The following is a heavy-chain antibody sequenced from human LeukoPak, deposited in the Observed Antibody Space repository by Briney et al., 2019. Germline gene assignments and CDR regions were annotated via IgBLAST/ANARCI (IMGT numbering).Heavy chain of an antibody. Sequence: GASVKVSCKASGYTFTSCDINWVRQATGQGLEWMGWMNPNSGNTGYAQKFQGRVTMTRNTSISTAYMELSSLRSEDTAVYYCARVKTIFGVDPYGYWGQGTLVTVSS. CDR1: GYTFTSCD. V-gene: IGHV1-8*01. J-gene: IGHJ4*02. D-gene: IGHD3-3*01. CDR2: MNPNSGNT. CDR3: ARVKTIFGVDPYGY.